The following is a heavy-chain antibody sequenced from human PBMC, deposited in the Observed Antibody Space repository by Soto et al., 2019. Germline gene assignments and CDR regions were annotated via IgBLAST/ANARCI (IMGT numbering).Heavy chain of an antibody. J-gene: IGHJ6*02. Sequence: ASVKVSCKASGGTFSSYAISWVRQAPGQGLEWMGGIIPIFGTANYAQKFQGRVTITADKSTSTAYMELSSLRSEDTAVYYCARQPPMNMVHYYYCAMDVWGQGTTVTVS. CDR2: IIPIFGTA. CDR1: GGTFSSYA. V-gene: IGHV1-69*06. D-gene: IGHD2-8*01. CDR3: ARQPPMNMVHYYYCAMDV.